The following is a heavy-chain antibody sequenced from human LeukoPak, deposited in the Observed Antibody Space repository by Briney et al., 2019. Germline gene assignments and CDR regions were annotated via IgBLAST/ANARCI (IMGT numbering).Heavy chain of an antibody. CDR2: ISASGAST. CDR3: AGDYASWSGHTPEPNGAMD. CDR1: GFTFSSYA. V-gene: IGHV3-23*01. Sequence: GVSLTLSCSASGFTFSSYAMSWVRQAPGKGLEWVSGISASGASTYYADSVKRRFTISRDNAKNTLYLQLNSLRADATAVYSCAGDYASWSGHTPEPNGAMDWGQGPLVTVSS. D-gene: IGHD3-3*01. J-gene: IGHJ4*02.